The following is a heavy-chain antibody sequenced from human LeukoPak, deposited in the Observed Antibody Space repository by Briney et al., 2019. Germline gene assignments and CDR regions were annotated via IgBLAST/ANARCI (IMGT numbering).Heavy chain of an antibody. CDR2: ISTSSIYI. D-gene: IGHD2-2*01. CDR3: ARGHGVVAASDDAFDI. J-gene: IGHJ3*02. CDR1: GFTFSSYG. V-gene: IGHV3-21*01. Sequence: PGGSLRLSCAASGFTFSSYGMHWVRQAPGKGLEWVSSISTSSIYIYYADSMKGRFTISRDNAKKSLYLQMNSLRAEDTAVYYCARGHGVVAASDDAFDIWGQGTMVTVSS.